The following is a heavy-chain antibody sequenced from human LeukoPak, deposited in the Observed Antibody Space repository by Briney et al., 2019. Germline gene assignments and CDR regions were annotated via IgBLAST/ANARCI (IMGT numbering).Heavy chain of an antibody. V-gene: IGHV4-39*01. J-gene: IGHJ2*01. D-gene: IGHD6-19*01. CDR2: IYYSGST. CDR3: ARPSSGWYRYFDL. Sequence: SETLSLTCTVSGGSISSGTYYWGWIRQPPGKGLEWIGSIYYSGSTYYNPSLKSRVTISADTSKNQFSLKLSSVTAADTAVYYCARPSSGWYRYFDLWGRGTLVTVSS. CDR1: GGSISSGTYY.